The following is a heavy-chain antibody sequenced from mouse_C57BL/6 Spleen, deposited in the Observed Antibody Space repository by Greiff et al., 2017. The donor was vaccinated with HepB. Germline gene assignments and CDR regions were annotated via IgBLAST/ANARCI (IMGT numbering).Heavy chain of an antibody. CDR2: IDPSDSYT. CDR1: GYTFTSYW. CDR3: ARRAITTVVATGDY. J-gene: IGHJ2*01. V-gene: IGHV1-59*01. Sequence: VQLQQPGAELVRPGTSVKLSCKASGYTFTSYWMHWVKQRPGQGLEWIGVIDPSDSYTNYNQKFKGKATLTVDTSSSTAYMQLSSLTSEDSAVYYCARRAITTVVATGDYWGQGTTLTVSS. D-gene: IGHD1-1*01.